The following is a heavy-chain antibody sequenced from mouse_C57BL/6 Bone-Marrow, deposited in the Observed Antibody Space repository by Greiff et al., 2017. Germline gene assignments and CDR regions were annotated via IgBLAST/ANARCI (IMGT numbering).Heavy chain of an antibody. CDR3: ARPYYGDPGGWFAY. D-gene: IGHD2-13*01. V-gene: IGHV5-12*01. CDR2: ISNGGGST. Sequence: EVQVVESGGGLVQPGGSLKLSCAASGFTFSDYYMYWVRQTPEKRLEWVAYISNGGGSTYYPDTVKGRFTISRANAKNTLYLQMGRLKSEDTALYYCARPYYGDPGGWFAYWGQGTLVTVSA. CDR1: GFTFSDYY. J-gene: IGHJ3*01.